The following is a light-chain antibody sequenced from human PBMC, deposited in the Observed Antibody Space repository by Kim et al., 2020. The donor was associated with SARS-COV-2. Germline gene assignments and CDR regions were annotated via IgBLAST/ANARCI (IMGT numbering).Light chain of an antibody. Sequence: VSPGQTASITCSGDKLADKYASWYQQKPGQSPVLVMYEDNKRPSGIPERFSGSTSGNTATLTISGTEAVDEADYYCQAWDSNAGVFGPGTKVTVL. V-gene: IGLV3-1*01. CDR1: KLADKY. J-gene: IGLJ1*01. CDR3: QAWDSNAGV. CDR2: EDN.